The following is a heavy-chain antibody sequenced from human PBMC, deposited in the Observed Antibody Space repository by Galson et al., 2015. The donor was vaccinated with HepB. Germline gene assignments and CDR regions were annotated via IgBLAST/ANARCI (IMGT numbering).Heavy chain of an antibody. CDR1: GFTFRNNV. CDR2: ISYDGDRS. V-gene: IGHV3-30-3*01. D-gene: IGHD2/OR15-2a*01. J-gene: IGHJ4*02. Sequence: SLRLSCAASGFTFRNNVMHWVRQAPGKGLEWVALISYDGDRSYYADSVKGRFTISRDNARNTMFLQMNSLRVEDTSVYYCARDRREYTYGHQGLENWGQGTLVTVSS. CDR3: ARDRREYTYGHQGLEN.